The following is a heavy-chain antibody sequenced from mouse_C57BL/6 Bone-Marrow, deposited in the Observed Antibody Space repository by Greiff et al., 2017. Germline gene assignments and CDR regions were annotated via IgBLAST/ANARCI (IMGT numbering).Heavy chain of an antibody. CDR1: GFTFSDFY. CDR3: ARALRNYAMDY. V-gene: IGHV7-1*01. Sequence: EVKVVESGGGLVQSGRSLRLSCATSGFTFSDFYMEWVRQAPGKGLEWIAASRNKANDYTTEYSASVKGRFIVSRDTSQSILYLQMNALRAEDTAIYYCARALRNYAMDYWGQGTSVTVSS. J-gene: IGHJ4*01. CDR2: SRNKANDYTT.